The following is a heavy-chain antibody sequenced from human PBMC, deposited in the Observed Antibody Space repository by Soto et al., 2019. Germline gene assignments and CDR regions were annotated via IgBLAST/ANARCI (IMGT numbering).Heavy chain of an antibody. Sequence: PSETLSLTCTVSCGSISTYYWSWIRQPPGKGLEWIGYIYYTGSTNYNPSLKSRVTISVDTSKNQFSLRLNSVTAADTAVYYCARHGGSGTTFTYWGQGTPVTVSS. V-gene: IGHV4-59*08. CDR1: CGSISTYY. D-gene: IGHD1-1*01. CDR2: IYYTGST. CDR3: ARHGGSGTTFTY. J-gene: IGHJ4*02.